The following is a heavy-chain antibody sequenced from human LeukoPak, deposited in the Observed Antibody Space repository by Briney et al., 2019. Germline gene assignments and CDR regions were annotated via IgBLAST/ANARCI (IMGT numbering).Heavy chain of an antibody. Sequence: GGSLRLSCAASGFTFSSYWMSWVCQAPGKGLEWVANIKEDGSRKYYVDSVKGRFTISRDNAKNSLYLQMNSLRAEDTAVYYCARDPGPSDCSSTSCYSGWFDPGGQGTLVTVSS. D-gene: IGHD2-2*01. CDR3: ARDPGPSDCSSTSCYSGWFDP. J-gene: IGHJ5*02. V-gene: IGHV3-7*03. CDR2: IKEDGSRK. CDR1: GFTFSSYW.